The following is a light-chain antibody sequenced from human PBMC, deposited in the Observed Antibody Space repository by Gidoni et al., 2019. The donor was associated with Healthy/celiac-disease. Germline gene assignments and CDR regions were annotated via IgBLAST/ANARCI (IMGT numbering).Light chain of an antibody. Sequence: DIQMTQSPSSLSASVGDRVTITCRASQSISSYLNWYQQKPGKAPKLLIYAASSLKSGVPSRFSGSGSGTDFTLTISSLQPEDFATYYCQQSYSTSWTFGQXTKVEIK. CDR2: AAS. J-gene: IGKJ1*01. CDR1: QSISSY. CDR3: QQSYSTSWT. V-gene: IGKV1-39*01.